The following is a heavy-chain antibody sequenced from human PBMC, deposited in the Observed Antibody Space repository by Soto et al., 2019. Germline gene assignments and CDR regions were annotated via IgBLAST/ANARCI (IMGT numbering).Heavy chain of an antibody. V-gene: IGHV4-39*01. CDR1: GGSISSSSYY. D-gene: IGHD4-17*01. CDR3: ARHVDYGDSDLGDFDY. Sequence: SETLSLTCTVSGGSISSSSYYWGWIRQPPGKGLEWIGSIYYSGSTYYNPSLKSRVTISVDTSKNQFSLKLSSVTAADTAVYYCARHVDYGDSDLGDFDYWGQGTLVTVSS. CDR2: IYYSGST. J-gene: IGHJ4*02.